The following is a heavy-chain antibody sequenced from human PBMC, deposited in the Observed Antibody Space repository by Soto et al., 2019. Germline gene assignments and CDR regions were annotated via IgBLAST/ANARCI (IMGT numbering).Heavy chain of an antibody. Sequence: PSETLSLTCTVSGASISSGGYYWTWIRQLPGKVLEWIEYISYSGNTSYNPSLKGRVTISVDTSKNQFSLTLSSVTAADTAVYYCARDIYGAIDSWGQGTQVTVSS. CDR3: ARDIYGAIDS. D-gene: IGHD4-17*01. CDR1: GASISSGGYY. J-gene: IGHJ4*02. CDR2: ISYSGNT. V-gene: IGHV4-31*03.